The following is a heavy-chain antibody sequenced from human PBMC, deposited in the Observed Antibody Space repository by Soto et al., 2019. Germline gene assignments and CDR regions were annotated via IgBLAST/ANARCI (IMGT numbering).Heavy chain of an antibody. J-gene: IGHJ6*02. CDR2: IYYSGST. D-gene: IGHD3-3*01. V-gene: IGHV4-31*03. CDR3: ARDGRYDFWSGYYPTGGMDV. Sequence: QVQLQESGPGLVKPSQTLSLTCTVSGGSISSGGYYWSWIRQHPGKGLEWIGYIYYSGSTYYNPYLKSRVTISVDTSKNQFSLKLSSVTAADTAVYYCARDGRYDFWSGYYPTGGMDVWGQGTTVTVSS. CDR1: GGSISSGGYY.